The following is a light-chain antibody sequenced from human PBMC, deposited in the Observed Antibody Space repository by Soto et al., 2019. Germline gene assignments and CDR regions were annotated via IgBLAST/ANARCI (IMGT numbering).Light chain of an antibody. CDR2: EVS. J-gene: IGLJ2*01. CDR3: ISYAGSNNFVV. Sequence: QSALTQPPSASGSPGQSVTISCTGTSSDVGGYNYVSWYQQHPGKAPKLMIYEVSKRPSGVPDRFSGSKSGNTASLTVSGLQAEDEADYYCISYAGSNNFVVFGGGPKLTVL. CDR1: SSDVGGYNY. V-gene: IGLV2-8*01.